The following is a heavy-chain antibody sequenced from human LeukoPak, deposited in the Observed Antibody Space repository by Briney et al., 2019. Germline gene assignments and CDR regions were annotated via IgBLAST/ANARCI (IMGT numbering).Heavy chain of an antibody. D-gene: IGHD5-18*01. CDR2: LYYSGNT. CDR3: ARGRYSYGNAFDY. J-gene: IGHJ4*02. Sequence: SETLSLTCTVSVGSISSSSFYWGWIRQPPGKGLEWIGSLYYSGNTYYNPSLKSRVTISVDTSKNQFSLKLNSVTAADTAVYYWARGRYSYGNAFDYWGQGTLVTVSS. CDR1: VGSISSSSFY. V-gene: IGHV4-39*07.